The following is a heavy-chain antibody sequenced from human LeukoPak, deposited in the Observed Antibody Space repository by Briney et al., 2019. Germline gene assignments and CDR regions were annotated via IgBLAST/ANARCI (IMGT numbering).Heavy chain of an antibody. Sequence: GGTLRLSRAASGFIFSHSWMTWVRQPPAKGREWVGGSKNKTDGGTTDYAAHVQGRFTISGDDSKNTLYLQMNSQKIEDTAMYFCTTYAWSGNWFDSWGQGTLVTVSS. D-gene: IGHD3-16*01. CDR2: SKNKTDGGTT. V-gene: IGHV3-15*01. CDR1: GFIFSHSW. J-gene: IGHJ5*01. CDR3: TTYAWSGNWFDS.